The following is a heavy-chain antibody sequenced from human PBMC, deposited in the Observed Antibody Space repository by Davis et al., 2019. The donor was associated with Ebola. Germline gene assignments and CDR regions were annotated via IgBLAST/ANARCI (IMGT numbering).Heavy chain of an antibody. CDR3: ARAAVVGWFDP. CDR1: GFSFSDYY. CDR2: ISGSSNII. D-gene: IGHD1-26*01. Sequence: GGSLRLSCAASGFSFSDYYMTWIRQAPGKGLEWISHISGSSNIIYYADSVRGRFTISRDNAKSSLYLQMDSLRAEDTAVYYCARAAVVGWFDPWGQGTLVTVSS. V-gene: IGHV3-11*01. J-gene: IGHJ5*02.